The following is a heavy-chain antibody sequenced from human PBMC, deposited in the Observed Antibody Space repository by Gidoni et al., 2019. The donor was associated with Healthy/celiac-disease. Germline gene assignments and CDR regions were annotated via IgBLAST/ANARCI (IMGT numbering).Heavy chain of an antibody. CDR2: ISYDGSNK. Sequence: QVQLVESGGGVVQPGRSLRLSCAASGFTFSSYGMHWVRQAPGKGLEWVAVISYDGSNKYYADSVKGRFTISRDNSKNTLYLQMNSLRAEDTAVYYCASPESYGGYYWGQGTLVTVSS. V-gene: IGHV3-30*03. CDR3: ASPESYGGYY. CDR1: GFTFSSYG. J-gene: IGHJ4*02. D-gene: IGHD5-18*01.